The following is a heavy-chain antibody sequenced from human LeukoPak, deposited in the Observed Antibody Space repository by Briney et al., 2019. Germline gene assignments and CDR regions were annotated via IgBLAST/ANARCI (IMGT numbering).Heavy chain of an antibody. CDR1: GFTFSTSA. J-gene: IGHJ4*02. CDR2: ISAGGGST. CDR3: ANNYNFDY. V-gene: IGHV3-23*01. D-gene: IGHD4-11*01. Sequence: GGSLRLSCAASGFTFSTSAMSWVRQAPGKGLEWVSPISAGGGSTYYADSVKGRFTISRDFSNNTVYVQMNSLRAEDTAVYYCANNYNFDYWGQGTLVTVSS.